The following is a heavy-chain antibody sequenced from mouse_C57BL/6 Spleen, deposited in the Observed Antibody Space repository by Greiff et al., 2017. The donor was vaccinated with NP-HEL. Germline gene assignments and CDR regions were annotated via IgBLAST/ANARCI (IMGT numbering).Heavy chain of an antibody. CDR2: IYPGNGDT. J-gene: IGHJ4*01. D-gene: IGHD2-1*01. CDR1: GYTFTSYN. CDR3: ARFYYGNYGDYYYAMDY. V-gene: IGHV1-12*01. Sequence: QVQLQQSGAELVRPGASVKMSCKASGYTFTSYNMHWVKQTPRQGLEWIGAIYPGNGDTSYNQKFKGKATLTVDKSSSTAYMQLSSLTSEDSAVYFCARFYYGNYGDYYYAMDYWGQGTSVTVSS.